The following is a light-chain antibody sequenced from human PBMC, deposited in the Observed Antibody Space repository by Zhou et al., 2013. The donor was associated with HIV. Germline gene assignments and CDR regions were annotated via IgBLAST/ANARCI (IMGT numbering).Light chain of an antibody. CDR1: QYISTY. V-gene: IGKV3-20*01. J-gene: IGKJ3*01. Sequence: VLTQSPATLSLSPGERATLSCRASQYISTYLAWYQQKPGQAPRLLIYGTSTRATGIPDRFSGSGSGTDFTLTISRLEPEDFAVYYCQLYGTGAFGPGTKV. CDR3: QLYGTGA. CDR2: GTS.